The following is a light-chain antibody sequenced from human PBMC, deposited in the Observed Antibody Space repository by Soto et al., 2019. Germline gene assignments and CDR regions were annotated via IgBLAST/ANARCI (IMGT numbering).Light chain of an antibody. CDR1: QDISIY. CDR2: AAS. CDR3: QQANSFPLT. J-gene: IGKJ4*01. V-gene: IGKV1-12*01. Sequence: IQLTQSPSSLSASVGDSVTITCRASQDISIYLAWYHQKPGKAPKLLIYAASSLQSGVPSRFSGSGSGTDFTLTISSLQPEDFAIYYCQQANSFPLTFGGGTKVDIK.